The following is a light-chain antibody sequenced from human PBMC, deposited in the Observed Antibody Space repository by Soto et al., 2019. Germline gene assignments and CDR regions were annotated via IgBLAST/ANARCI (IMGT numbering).Light chain of an antibody. CDR2: EGS. J-gene: IGLJ1*01. CDR1: SSDVGGYKL. Sequence: QSALTQPASVSGSPGQSITISSTGTSSDVGGYKLVSWYQQHPGKAPKLMIYEGSKRPSGVSNRFSASKSGNTASLTISGLQAEDEADYYCCSYAGSSTYVFGTGTKLTVL. CDR3: CSYAGSSTYV. V-gene: IGLV2-23*01.